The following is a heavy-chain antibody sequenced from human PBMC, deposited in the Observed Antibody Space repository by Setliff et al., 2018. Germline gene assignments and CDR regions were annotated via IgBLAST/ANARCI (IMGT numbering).Heavy chain of an antibody. J-gene: IGHJ6*02. Sequence: SVKVSCKASGGTFRTDGFSWVRQAPGQGLEWMGRIIPVFRTANYAQKFRGRVTITADEVARTAYMELSTLRSEDTAVYYCARDGQYYGSGFYSTRYYYSYGLDVWGQGTTVTVSS. CDR2: IIPVFRTA. CDR3: ARDGQYYGSGFYSTRYYYSYGLDV. D-gene: IGHD3-10*01. CDR1: GGTFRTDG. V-gene: IGHV1-69*13.